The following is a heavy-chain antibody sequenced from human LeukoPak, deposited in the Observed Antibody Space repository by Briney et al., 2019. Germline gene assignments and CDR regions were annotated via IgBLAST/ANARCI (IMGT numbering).Heavy chain of an antibody. CDR2: ISYDGSNK. Sequence: PGRSLRLSCAASGFTFSSYGMHWVRQAPGKGLEWVAVISYDGSNKYYADSVKGRFTISRDNSKNTLYLQMNSLRAEDTAVYYCAKDHGGSYFDYWGQGTLVTVSS. J-gene: IGHJ4*02. CDR3: AKDHGGSYFDY. CDR1: GFTFSSYG. V-gene: IGHV3-30*18. D-gene: IGHD1-26*01.